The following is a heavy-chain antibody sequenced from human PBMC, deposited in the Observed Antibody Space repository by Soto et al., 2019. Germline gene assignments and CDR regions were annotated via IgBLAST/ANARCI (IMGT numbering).Heavy chain of an antibody. CDR3: ARGQTYYDFWSGYYTPYYYYYGMDV. Sequence: ASVKVSCKASGYTFTSYGISWVRQAPGQGLEWVGWISAYNGNTNYAQKLQGRVTMTTDTSTSTAYMELRSLRSDDTAVYYCARGQTYYDFWSGYYTPYYYYYGMDVWGQGTTVTVSS. CDR2: ISAYNGNT. J-gene: IGHJ6*02. CDR1: GYTFTSYG. D-gene: IGHD3-3*01. V-gene: IGHV1-18*01.